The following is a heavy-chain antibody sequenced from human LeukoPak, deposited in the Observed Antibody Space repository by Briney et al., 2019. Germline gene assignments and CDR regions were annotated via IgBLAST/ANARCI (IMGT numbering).Heavy chain of an antibody. CDR2: VKSDGRST. J-gene: IGHJ1*01. CDR1: GFTFSSHW. CDR3: YGANAEH. V-gene: IGHV3-74*03. Sequence: PGGSLRLSCAASGFTFSSHWMHWVRQAPGKGLVWVSGVKSDGRSTMYADSVKGRFTIARDNAKNTLYLQMNSLRAEDTAVYYCYGANAEHWGQGTLVTVSS. D-gene: IGHD4-23*01.